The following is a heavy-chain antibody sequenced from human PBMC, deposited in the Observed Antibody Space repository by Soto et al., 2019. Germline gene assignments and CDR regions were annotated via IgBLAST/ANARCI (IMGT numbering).Heavy chain of an antibody. Sequence: QVQLVQSGGGVVQPGGSLRLSCVASGFTFSDYAMHWVRQSPGKGLEWLAIMSFDGRNKYFAASVEGRFTVSRDTSRNTLNLHMDNVTSEDTASYYCARDHRSCILYGPFDYWGQGTVVTVSS. CDR3: ARDHRSCILYGPFDY. J-gene: IGHJ4*02. D-gene: IGHD2-21*01. CDR2: MSFDGRNK. V-gene: IGHV3-30*03. CDR1: GFTFSDYA.